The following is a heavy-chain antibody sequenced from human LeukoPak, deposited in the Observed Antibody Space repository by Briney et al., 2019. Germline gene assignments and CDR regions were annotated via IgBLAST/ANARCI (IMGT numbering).Heavy chain of an antibody. D-gene: IGHD3-10*01. CDR2: FDPEEAET. J-gene: IGHJ6*02. V-gene: IGHV1-24*01. CDR1: GYTLTELS. Sequence: ASVKVSCKVSGYTLTELSMHWVRQLPGKGFEGMGGFDPEEAETVYAQKFQGRITLTEDSSTDTAYMELSSRRSEHTAVYYCATDRNVDSGGTLPRLIYYYGFDVWGQGTTVTVSS. CDR3: ATDRNVDSGGTLPRLIYYYGFDV.